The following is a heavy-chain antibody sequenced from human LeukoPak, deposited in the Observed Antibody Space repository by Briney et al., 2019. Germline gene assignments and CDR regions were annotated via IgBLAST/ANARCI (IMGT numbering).Heavy chain of an antibody. D-gene: IGHD2-15*01. CDR1: GFTFSSYA. CDR3: AKANVVAAMADWFDP. Sequence: GGSLRLSCAASGFTFSSYAMSWVRQATGKGLEWVSAISGSGGSTYYADSVKGRFTISRDNSKNTLYLQMNSLRAEDTAVNYWAKANVVAAMADWFDPWGQGTLVTVSS. V-gene: IGHV3-23*01. CDR2: ISGSGGST. J-gene: IGHJ5*02.